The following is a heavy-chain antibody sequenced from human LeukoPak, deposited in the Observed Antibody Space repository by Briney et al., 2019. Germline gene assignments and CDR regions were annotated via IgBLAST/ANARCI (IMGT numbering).Heavy chain of an antibody. D-gene: IGHD3-10*01. CDR1: GFALRSYT. V-gene: IGHV3-21*04. J-gene: IGHJ4*02. Sequence: GGSLRLSCAASGFALRSYTVTWVRQAPGKGLEWVSSISSTSAYIYYAESVKGRFTISRDNAKNSLYLQMNNLRAEDTAVYYCAKGANYYGSGREFDNWGQGTLVTVSS. CDR3: AKGANYYGSGREFDN. CDR2: ISSTSAYI.